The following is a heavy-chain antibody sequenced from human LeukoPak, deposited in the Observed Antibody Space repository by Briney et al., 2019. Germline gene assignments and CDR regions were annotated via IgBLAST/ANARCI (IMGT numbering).Heavy chain of an antibody. CDR2: FNPHSGGT. CDR3: ARELSTTVTSPIDY. Sequence: GASVKVSCKASGYTFTGYHMHWVRQAPGQGLEWMGRFNPHSGGTSYAQKFQGRVTMTRDTSISTAYMELSSLTSDDTAVYYCARELSTTVTSPIDYWGQGTLVTVSS. V-gene: IGHV1-2*06. CDR1: GYTFTGYH. J-gene: IGHJ4*02. D-gene: IGHD4-17*01.